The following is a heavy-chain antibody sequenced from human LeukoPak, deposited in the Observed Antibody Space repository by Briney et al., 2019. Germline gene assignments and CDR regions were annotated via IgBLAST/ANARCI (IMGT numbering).Heavy chain of an antibody. CDR1: GGSFSGYY. CDR3: ARTGPTGAIDY. D-gene: IGHD1-7*01. CDR2: INHSGST. V-gene: IGHV4-34*01. J-gene: IGHJ4*02. Sequence: SGSLSLTCAVYGGSFSGYYWSWIRQPPGKGLEWIGEINHSGSTNYNPSLKSRVTISVDTSKNQFSLKLSSVTAADTAVYYCARTGPTGAIDYWGQGTLVTVSS.